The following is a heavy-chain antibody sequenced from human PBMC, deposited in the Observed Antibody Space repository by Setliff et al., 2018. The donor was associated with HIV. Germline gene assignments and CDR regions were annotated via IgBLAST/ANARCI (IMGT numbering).Heavy chain of an antibody. J-gene: IGHJ3*01. V-gene: IGHV4-34*01. Sequence: SETLSLTCAVYGRSFSGYYWSWIRQSPGKGLEWIGEINHRGGTNYNPSLKSRVTMSIDTSKNQFSLNVSSVTAADTAVYYCARGWGHDGFDFWGQGTMVTVSS. CDR1: GRSFSGYY. CDR3: ARGWGHDGFDF. D-gene: IGHD7-27*01. CDR2: INHRGGT.